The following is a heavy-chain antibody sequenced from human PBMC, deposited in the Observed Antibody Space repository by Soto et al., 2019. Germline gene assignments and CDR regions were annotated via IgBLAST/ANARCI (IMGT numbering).Heavy chain of an antibody. Sequence: SETLSLTCTVSGGSISSYYWSWIRQPPGKGPEWIGYIYYSGSTNYNPSLKSRVTISVDTSKNQFSLKLSSVTAADTAVYYCATDSRTWNTHGYYFDYWGQGTLVTVYS. CDR3: ATDSRTWNTHGYYFDY. V-gene: IGHV4-59*01. CDR2: IYYSGST. D-gene: IGHD1-1*01. CDR1: GGSISSYY. J-gene: IGHJ4*02.